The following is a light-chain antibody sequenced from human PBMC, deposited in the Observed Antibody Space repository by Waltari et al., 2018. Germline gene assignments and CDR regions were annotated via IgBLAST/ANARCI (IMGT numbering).Light chain of an antibody. J-gene: IGKJ1*01. CDR2: GAS. CDR3: QRNDRLPVT. CDR1: QSIGRA. V-gene: IGKV3-20*01. Sequence: CKASQSIGRALIWYQQKPGQAPRLLIYGASTRATGIPDRFSGSGSGTDFSLTISRLEPEDFAVYYCQRNDRLPVTFGQGTKVEIK.